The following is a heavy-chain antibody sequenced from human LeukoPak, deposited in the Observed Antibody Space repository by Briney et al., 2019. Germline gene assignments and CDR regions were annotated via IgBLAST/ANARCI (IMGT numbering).Heavy chain of an antibody. CDR2: IYYSGST. V-gene: IGHV4-39*07. D-gene: IGHD1-26*01. CDR1: GGSISSSSYY. J-gene: IGHJ4*02. CDR3: ARVKSGGLFDY. Sequence: SETLSLTCTVSGGSISSSSYYWGWIRQPPGKGLEWIGSIYYSGSTYYNPSLKSRVTISVDRSKNQFSLKLSSVTAADTAVYYCARVKSGGLFDYWGQGTLVTVSS.